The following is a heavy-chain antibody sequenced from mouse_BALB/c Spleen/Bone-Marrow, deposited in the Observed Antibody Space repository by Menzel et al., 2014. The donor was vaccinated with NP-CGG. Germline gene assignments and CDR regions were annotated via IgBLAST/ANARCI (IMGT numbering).Heavy chain of an antibody. J-gene: IGHJ4*01. CDR3: ARRYYAMDY. CDR1: GYSITSDYA. Sequence: EVQLQQSGPGLVKPSQSLSLTCTVTGYSITSDYAWNWIRQFPGNKLEWMGYISYSGITSYNPPLKSRISIPRDTSKNQFFLQLNSVTTEDTATYYCARRYYAMDYWGQGTSVTVSS. V-gene: IGHV3-2*02. CDR2: ISYSGIT.